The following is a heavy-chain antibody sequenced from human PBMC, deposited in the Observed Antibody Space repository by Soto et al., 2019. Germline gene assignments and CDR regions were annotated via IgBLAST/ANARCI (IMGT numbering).Heavy chain of an antibody. Sequence: SVKVSCKASGGTFSSYTISWVRQAPGQGLEWMGRIIPILGIANYAQKFQGRVTITRDTSASTAYMELSRLRSEDTAVYYCARGPLVWGDVWAKGPRSPSP. CDR3: ARGPLVWGDV. J-gene: IGHJ6*02. V-gene: IGHV1-69*02. CDR1: GGTFSSYT. CDR2: IIPILGIA. D-gene: IGHD3-10*01.